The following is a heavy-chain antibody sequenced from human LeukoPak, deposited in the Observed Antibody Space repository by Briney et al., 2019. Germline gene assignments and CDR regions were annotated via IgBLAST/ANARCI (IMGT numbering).Heavy chain of an antibody. CDR1: GGTFSSYA. D-gene: IGHD6-19*01. V-gene: IGHV1-69*05. CDR3: ARPPYSSGWYPNWFDP. Sequence: SVKVSCKASGGTFSSYAISWVRQAPGQGLEWMGGIIPIFGTANYAQKFQGRVTITTDESTSTAYMELSRLRSDDTAVYYCARPPYSSGWYPNWFDPWGQGTLVTVSS. J-gene: IGHJ5*02. CDR2: IIPIFGTA.